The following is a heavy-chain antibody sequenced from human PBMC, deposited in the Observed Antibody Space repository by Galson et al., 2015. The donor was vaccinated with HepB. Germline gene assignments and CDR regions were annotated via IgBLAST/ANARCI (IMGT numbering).Heavy chain of an antibody. J-gene: IGHJ6*02. CDR1: GVTIPSYI. V-gene: IGHV3-48*01. CDR2: ISAGSTTV. CDR3: ARNPASYDYFNMDV. Sequence: SLSLSCAASGVTIPSYIMNWVRKAPGKGLEWLAYISAGSTTVYYAASVRGRFTISRDNAKNFLYLHMNSLRGEDTAVYYCARNPASYDYFNMDVWGHGTTVTVSS.